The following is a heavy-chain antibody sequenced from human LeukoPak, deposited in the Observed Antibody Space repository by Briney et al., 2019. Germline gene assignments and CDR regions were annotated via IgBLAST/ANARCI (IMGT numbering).Heavy chain of an antibody. V-gene: IGHV3-64*04. CDR3: ARVVPGAMSADY. D-gene: IGHD2-2*01. J-gene: IGHJ4*02. CDR1: GFTFSSYA. CDR2: ISSDGTNT. Sequence: GGSLRLSCSASGFTFSSYAMQWVRQAPGKGLEYVSGISSDGTNTYYADSVKGRFTISRDNAKNSLYLQMNSLRAEDTAVYYCARVVPGAMSADYWGQGTLVTISS.